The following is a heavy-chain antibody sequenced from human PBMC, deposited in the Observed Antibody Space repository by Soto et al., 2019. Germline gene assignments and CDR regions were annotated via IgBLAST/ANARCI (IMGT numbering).Heavy chain of an antibody. CDR2: MNPNSGNT. CDR3: ARTLRRCSGGSCSHYYYYIDV. V-gene: IGHV1-8*01. CDR1: GYTFTSYD. Sequence: QVQLVQSGAEVKKPGASVKVSCKASGYTFTSYDINWVRQATGQGLEWMGWMNPNSGNTGYAQKFQGRVTMTRNTSISTAYMELSSLRSEDTAVYYCARTLRRCSGGSCSHYYYYIDVSGKGTTVTVSS. D-gene: IGHD2-15*01. J-gene: IGHJ6*03.